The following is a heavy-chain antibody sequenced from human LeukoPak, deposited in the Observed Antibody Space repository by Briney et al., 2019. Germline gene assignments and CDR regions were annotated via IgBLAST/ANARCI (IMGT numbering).Heavy chain of an antibody. CDR2: VSAYNGNT. CDR1: VYTFTNYG. Sequence: AAVKVSYQASVYTFTNYGIRWVRQAPGQGLEGMGWVSAYNGNTKYEQKLQGTVTITTDPSTGTAYLDLRSLRSGDTAVSFFARCVCGHDPFWRYFDRLLPNLDHWGQGTLVTVSP. D-gene: IGHD3-9*01. CDR3: ARCVCGHDPFWRYFDRLLPNLDH. V-gene: IGHV1-18*01. J-gene: IGHJ4*02.